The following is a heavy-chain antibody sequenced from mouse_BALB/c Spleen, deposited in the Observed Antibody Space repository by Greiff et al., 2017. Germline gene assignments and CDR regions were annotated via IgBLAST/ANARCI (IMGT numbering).Heavy chain of an antibody. CDR1: GFSLTSYG. V-gene: IGHV2-9*02. CDR2: IWAGGST. Sequence: VKLVESGPGLVAPSQSLSINCTVSGFSLTSYGVHWVRQPPGKGLEWLGVIWAGGSTNYNSALMSRLSISKDNSKSQVFLKMNSLQTDDTAMYYCARDLDYGSRIYAMDYWGQGTSVTVSS. D-gene: IGHD1-1*01. J-gene: IGHJ4*01. CDR3: ARDLDYGSRIYAMDY.